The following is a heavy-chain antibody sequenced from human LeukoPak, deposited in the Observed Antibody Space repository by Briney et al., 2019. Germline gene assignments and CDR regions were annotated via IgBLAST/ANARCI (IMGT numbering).Heavy chain of an antibody. CDR3: AKGYYPSRYFDY. V-gene: IGHV3-30*02. Sequence: GGSLRLSCAASGFTFSSYGMHWVRQASGKGLEWVAFIRYDGSNKYYADSVKGRFTISRDNSKNTLYLQMNSLRAEDTAVYYCAKGYYPSRYFDYWGQGTLVTVSS. J-gene: IGHJ4*02. CDR1: GFTFSSYG. CDR2: IRYDGSNK. D-gene: IGHD1-26*01.